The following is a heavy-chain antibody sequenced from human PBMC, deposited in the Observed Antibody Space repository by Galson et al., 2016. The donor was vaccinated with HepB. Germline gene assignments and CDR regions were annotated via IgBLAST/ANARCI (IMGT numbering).Heavy chain of an antibody. Sequence: SLRLSCAASGITFSDHYIDWVRQAPGKGLEWIVRTTNKANSYTTQYAASVKGRLTMSRDDSKNLLYLQMNSLRSEDTAMYYCDAEGAARYLEDWGQGTLVTVSS. V-gene: IGHV3-72*01. J-gene: IGHJ4*02. CDR1: GITFSDHY. D-gene: IGHD1-26*01. CDR3: DAEGAARYLED. CDR2: TTNKANSYTT.